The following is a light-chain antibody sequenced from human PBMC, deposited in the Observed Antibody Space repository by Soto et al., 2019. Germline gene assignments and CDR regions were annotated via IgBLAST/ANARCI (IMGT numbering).Light chain of an antibody. CDR1: QNIDNH. V-gene: IGKV1-39*01. Sequence: DIQMTQSPSSLSASVGDRVTITCRASQNIDNHLNWYHQKPGKAPQLLIYSASTLQSGVPPRFTARGAGTDFSLTISGLQPEDFGSYYCQQSHNTPATFGQGTKLEIK. CDR2: SAS. CDR3: QQSHNTPAT. J-gene: IGKJ2*01.